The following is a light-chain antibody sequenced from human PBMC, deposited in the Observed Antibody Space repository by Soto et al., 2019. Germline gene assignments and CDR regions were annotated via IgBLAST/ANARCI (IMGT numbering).Light chain of an antibody. CDR2: DAS. J-gene: IGKJ2*01. Sequence: DIQMTQSPSTLSASVGDRVTITCRASQSISSWLAWYQQKPGKAPKLLIYDASSLESGVPSRFSGSGSETEFTLTISSLQPDDFATYYCQQYNSYSTFGQGTKLEMK. CDR3: QQYNSYST. CDR1: QSISSW. V-gene: IGKV1-5*01.